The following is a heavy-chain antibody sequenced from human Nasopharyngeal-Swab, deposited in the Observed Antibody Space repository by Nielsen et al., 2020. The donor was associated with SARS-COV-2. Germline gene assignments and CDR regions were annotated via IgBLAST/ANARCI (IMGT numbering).Heavy chain of an antibody. CDR3: ARDDGDVPGITGSGPPGGY. V-gene: IGHV1-2*06. Sequence: ASVKVSCKASGYTFTDYYMHWVRQAPGQGLEWMGRINPNSGDTKYAQKFQGRVTVTRDKSINTAYMELSSLRSDDTAKYYCARDDGDVPGITGSGPPGGYWGQGTLVTVSS. D-gene: IGHD6-13*01. CDR2: INPNSGDT. CDR1: GYTFTDYY. J-gene: IGHJ4*02.